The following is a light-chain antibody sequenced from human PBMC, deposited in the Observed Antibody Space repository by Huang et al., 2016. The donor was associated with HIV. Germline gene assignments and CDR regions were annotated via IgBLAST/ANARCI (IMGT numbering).Light chain of an antibody. CDR2: DAS. J-gene: IGKJ4*01. V-gene: IGKV1-16*02. Sequence: DIQMTQSPSSLSASVGDRVTITCRASQDIRSNLAWFQQTPGQAPKSLIYDASTLQSGVPSKFSGNGYGTDFTLTISSLQPEDIATYYCQQSNTFPLTFGGGTKVEI. CDR3: QQSNTFPLT. CDR1: QDIRSN.